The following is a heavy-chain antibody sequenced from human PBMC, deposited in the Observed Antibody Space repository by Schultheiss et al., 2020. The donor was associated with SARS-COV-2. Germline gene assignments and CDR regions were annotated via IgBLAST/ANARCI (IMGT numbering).Heavy chain of an antibody. CDR1: GYTFTSYA. J-gene: IGHJ6*02. V-gene: IGHV1-3*01. CDR3: ARDPLTMVRGDRRYYYGMDV. D-gene: IGHD3-10*01. Sequence: ASVKVSCKASGYTFTSYAMHWVRQAPGQRLEWMGWINAGNGNTNYAQKLQGRVTMTTDTSTSTAYMELRSLRSDDTAVYYCARDPLTMVRGDRRYYYGMDVWGQGTTVTVSS. CDR2: INAGNGNT.